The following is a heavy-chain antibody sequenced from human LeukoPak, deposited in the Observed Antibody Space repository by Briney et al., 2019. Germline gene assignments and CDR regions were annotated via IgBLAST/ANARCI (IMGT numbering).Heavy chain of an antibody. CDR1: GFTFSSYA. V-gene: IGHV3-23*01. Sequence: GGSLRLSCAASGFTFSSYAMSWVRQAPGKGLEWVSVISGSGDSTYYADSVKGRFTISRDNSKNTLHLQMNRLRVEDTAVYYCAKESPDFDYWGQGTLVTVSS. CDR3: AKESPDFDY. CDR2: ISGSGDST. J-gene: IGHJ4*02.